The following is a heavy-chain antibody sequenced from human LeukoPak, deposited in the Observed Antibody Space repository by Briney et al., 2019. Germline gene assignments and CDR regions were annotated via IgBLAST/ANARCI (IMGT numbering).Heavy chain of an antibody. Sequence: SVKVSCKAFGGTFSSYTISWVRQAPGQGLEWMGRIIPILGIANYAQKFQGRGTMTADKSTSTAYMELSSLRSEDTAVYYCARWLENPNFDYWGQGTLVTVSS. CDR1: GGTFSSYT. CDR3: ARWLENPNFDY. D-gene: IGHD4-23*01. CDR2: IIPILGIA. V-gene: IGHV1-69*02. J-gene: IGHJ4*02.